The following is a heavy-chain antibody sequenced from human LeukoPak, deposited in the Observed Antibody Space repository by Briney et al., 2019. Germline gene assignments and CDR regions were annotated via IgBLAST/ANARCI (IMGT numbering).Heavy chain of an antibody. V-gene: IGHV3-21*01. J-gene: IGHJ4*02. Sequence: GGSLRLSCAASGFTFSSYSMNWVRQAPGKGLEWVSSISSSSSYIYYADSVKGRFTISRDNAKNSLYLQMNSLRAEDTAVYYCARAPGYSSGWYRGPFDYWGQGTLVTVSS. CDR1: GFTFSSYS. D-gene: IGHD6-19*01. CDR3: ARAPGYSSGWYRGPFDY. CDR2: ISSSSSYI.